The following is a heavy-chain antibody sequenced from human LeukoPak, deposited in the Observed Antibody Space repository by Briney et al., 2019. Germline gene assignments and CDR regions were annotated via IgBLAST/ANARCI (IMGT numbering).Heavy chain of an antibody. CDR2: ISTDGRTI. CDR3: VRGQATAWGLDY. D-gene: IGHD6-13*01. V-gene: IGHV3-74*01. Sequence: PGGSLRLSCAASGYAFSTNWMHWVRQDPGKGRVWVSHISTDGRTITYADFVKGRFTISRDNAKNTLYLQMNSLRAEDTALYYCVRGQATAWGLDYWGQGTLVTVSS. CDR1: GYAFSTNW. J-gene: IGHJ4*02.